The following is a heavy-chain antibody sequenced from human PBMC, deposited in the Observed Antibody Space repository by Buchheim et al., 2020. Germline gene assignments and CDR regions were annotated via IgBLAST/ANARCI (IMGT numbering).Heavy chain of an antibody. CDR3: ARDQTVRSWYFDL. J-gene: IGHJ2*01. Sequence: QVQLQESGPGLVKPSGTLSLTCAVSGGSITTSHWWTWVRQPPGKGLEWIGEIYHSGSTDYNPSLKSRVTISVDKYNNPLSLKLRYVTAADTAVYYCARDQTVRSWYFDLWGRGTL. CDR1: GGSITTSHW. CDR2: IYHSGST. D-gene: IGHD3-10*02. V-gene: IGHV4-4*02.